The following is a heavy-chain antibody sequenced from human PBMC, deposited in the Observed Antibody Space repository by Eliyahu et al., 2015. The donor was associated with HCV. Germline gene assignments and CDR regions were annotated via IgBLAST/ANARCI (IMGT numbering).Heavy chain of an antibody. CDR3: ARDLGDAGVLRFLEWWGGYLDY. V-gene: IGHV3-11*01. D-gene: IGHD3-3*01. CDR2: IDSGGSNI. CDR1: GFTFSDXY. J-gene: IGHJ4*02. Sequence: QVQLVESGGGLVKPGGSLRLSCAASGFTFSDXYXXWIRQXPGRGLEWISYIDSGGSNIYYADSVKGRFTISRDNAKNSLYLQMNSLRAEDTAVYYCARDLGDAGVLRFLEWWGGYLDYWGQGALVTVSS.